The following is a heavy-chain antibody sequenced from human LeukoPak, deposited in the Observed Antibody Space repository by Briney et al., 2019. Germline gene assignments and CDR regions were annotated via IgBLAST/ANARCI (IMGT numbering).Heavy chain of an antibody. CDR3: TTDPIAVAGEDY. V-gene: IGHV3-48*03. D-gene: IGHD6-19*01. J-gene: IGHJ4*02. Sequence: GGSLRLSCAASGFTFSSYEMNWVRQAPGKGLEWVSYISSSGSTIYYADSVKGRFTISRDNAKNSLYLQMNSLKTGDTAVYYCTTDPIAVAGEDYWGQGTLVTVSS. CDR1: GFTFSSYE. CDR2: ISSSGSTI.